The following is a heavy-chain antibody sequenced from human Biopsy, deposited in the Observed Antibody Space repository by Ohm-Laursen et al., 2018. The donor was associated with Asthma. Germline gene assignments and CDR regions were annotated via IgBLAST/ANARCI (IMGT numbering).Heavy chain of an antibody. V-gene: IGHV1-24*01. Sequence: SVYASCKISGYSLTDLSMHWVRQAPGQGLEWMGGHDHEEGGTVNARRFQGRVTMTEDTSTDTAYMELSSLSSDDPAVYYCASDFPKDYVRYNFQYWGQGTLVTVSS. CDR3: ASDFPKDYVRYNFQY. CDR2: HDHEEGGT. J-gene: IGHJ4*02. CDR1: GYSLTDLS. D-gene: IGHD4-17*01.